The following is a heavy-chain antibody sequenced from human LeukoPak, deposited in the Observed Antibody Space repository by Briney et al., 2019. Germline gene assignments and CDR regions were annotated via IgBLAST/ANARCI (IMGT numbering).Heavy chain of an antibody. CDR1: GGSISSSSYS. D-gene: IGHD6-13*01. J-gene: IGHJ1*01. V-gene: IGHV4-39*01. CDR3: ARPGIAAAGTWLH. CDR2: IYYSGST. Sequence: PSETLSLTCTVSGGSISSSSYSWGWIRQPPGKGLEWIGSIYYSGSTYYNPSLKSRVTISVDTSKNQFSLKLSSVTAADTAVYYCARPGIAAAGTWLHWGQGTLVTVSS.